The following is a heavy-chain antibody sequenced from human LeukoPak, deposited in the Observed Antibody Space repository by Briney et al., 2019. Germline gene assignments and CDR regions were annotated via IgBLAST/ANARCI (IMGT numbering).Heavy chain of an antibody. CDR3: AKSGYNRSDY. CDR2: IIPIFGTS. Sequence: GASVKDSCKASGYTFSNYAINWVRQAPGQGLEWMGGIIPIFGTSNYAQKFQGRVTITADRSTSTAYMELSSLRSEDTAVYYCAKSGYNRSDYWGQGTLVTVSS. V-gene: IGHV1-69*06. J-gene: IGHJ4*02. D-gene: IGHD5-24*01. CDR1: GYTFSNYA.